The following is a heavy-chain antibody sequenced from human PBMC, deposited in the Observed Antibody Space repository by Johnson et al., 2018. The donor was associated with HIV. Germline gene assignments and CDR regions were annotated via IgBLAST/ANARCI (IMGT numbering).Heavy chain of an antibody. CDR3: AKERHLVRAFDI. CDR1: GFTFKNYA. Sequence: QVQLVESGGGVVQPGRSLRLSCEASGFTFKNYAMHWVRQAPGKGLEWVAVSWYDGSKKHYADSVKGRFTISRDNSKNTLYLQMNSLRAEDTAVYYCAKERHLVRAFDIWGQGTMVTVSS. CDR2: SWYDGSKK. V-gene: IGHV3-33*06. J-gene: IGHJ3*02. D-gene: IGHD6-6*01.